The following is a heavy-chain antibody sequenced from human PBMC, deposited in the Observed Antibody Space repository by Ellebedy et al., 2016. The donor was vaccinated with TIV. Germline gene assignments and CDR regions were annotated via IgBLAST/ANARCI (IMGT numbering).Heavy chain of an antibody. D-gene: IGHD1-26*01. CDR3: ARDAPIPRSKRGSPLDY. CDR1: GFTFSDYY. Sequence: GGSLRLSCAASGFTFSDYYMSWIRQAPGKGLEWVSYISSGGSTIYYADSVKGRFTISRDNAKNSLYLQMNSLRAEDTAVYYCARDAPIPRSKRGSPLDYWGQGTLVTVSS. J-gene: IGHJ4*02. CDR2: ISSGGSTI. V-gene: IGHV3-11*01.